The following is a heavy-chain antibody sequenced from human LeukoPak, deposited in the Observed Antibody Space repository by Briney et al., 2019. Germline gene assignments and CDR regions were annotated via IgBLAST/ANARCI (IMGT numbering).Heavy chain of an antibody. Sequence: ASVKVSCKASGYTFTSYYMHWVRQAPGQGLEWMGIINPSGGSTSYAQKFQGRVTITADESTSTAYMELSSLRSEDTAVYYCARDHTAAKVERVLGAGFAFDIWGQGTMVTVSS. V-gene: IGHV1-46*01. D-gene: IGHD1-1*01. CDR3: ARDHTAAKVERVLGAGFAFDI. CDR1: GYTFTSYY. CDR2: INPSGGST. J-gene: IGHJ3*02.